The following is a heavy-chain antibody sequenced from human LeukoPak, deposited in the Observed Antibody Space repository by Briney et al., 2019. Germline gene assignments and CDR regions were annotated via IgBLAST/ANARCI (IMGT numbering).Heavy chain of an antibody. D-gene: IGHD6-13*01. V-gene: IGHV4-39*07. Sequence: TSETLSLTCTVSGGSISSSSYYWGWIRQPPGKGLEWIGSIYYSGSTNYNPSLKSRVTISVDTSKNQFSLKLSSVTAADTAVYYCARGRRVSSWYRHDAFDIWGQGTMVTVSS. CDR3: ARGRRVSSWYRHDAFDI. CDR2: IYYSGST. CDR1: GGSISSSSYY. J-gene: IGHJ3*02.